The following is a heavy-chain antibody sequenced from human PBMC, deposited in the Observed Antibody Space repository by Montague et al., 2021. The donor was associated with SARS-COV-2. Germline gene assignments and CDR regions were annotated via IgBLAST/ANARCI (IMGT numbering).Heavy chain of an antibody. J-gene: IGHJ4*02. V-gene: IGHV3-53*01. CDR1: GFSVNNNY. D-gene: IGHD3-16*01. CDR2: IYSGGRK. CDR3: ARDLGESRDY. Sequence: PLRLSCAASGFSVNNNYMSWVRQPPGKGLEWVSLIYSGGRKYYADSVKGRFAISRDSSNNTLYLHMNYLRAEDTAVYYCARDLGESRDYWGQGTLVTVSS.